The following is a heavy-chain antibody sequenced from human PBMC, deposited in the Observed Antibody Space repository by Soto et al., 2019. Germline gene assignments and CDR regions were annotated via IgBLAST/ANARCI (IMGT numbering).Heavy chain of an antibody. CDR2: IKSKTDGGTT. J-gene: IGHJ6*02. CDR3: TTTGDQNYYAGMDV. D-gene: IGHD3-10*01. CDR1: GFTFSNAW. Sequence: EVQLVESGGGLVKPGGSLRLSCAASGFTFSNAWMSWVRQAPGKGLEWVGRIKSKTDGGTTDYAAPVKGRFTISRDDSXTTLDLQMNSLKTEDTAVYYWTTTGDQNYYAGMDVWGQGTTVTVSS. V-gene: IGHV3-15*01.